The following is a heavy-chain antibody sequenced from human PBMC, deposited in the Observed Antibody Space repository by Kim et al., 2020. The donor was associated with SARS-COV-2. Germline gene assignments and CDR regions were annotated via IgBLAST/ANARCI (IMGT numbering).Heavy chain of an antibody. J-gene: IGHJ4*02. CDR3: ARPVRGVINGIDY. V-gene: IGHV3-33*01. D-gene: IGHD3-10*01. Sequence: YADTVKGRFTIDRDNSKNALYLQMNSLRAEDTAVYYCARPVRGVINGIDYWGQGTLVTVSS.